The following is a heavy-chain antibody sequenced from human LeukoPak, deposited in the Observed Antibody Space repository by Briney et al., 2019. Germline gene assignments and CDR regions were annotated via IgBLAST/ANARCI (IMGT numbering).Heavy chain of an antibody. V-gene: IGHV3-23*01. CDR2: ISGSGGST. Sequence: GASLRLSCAASGFTFSSYAMSWVRQAPGKGLEWVSAISGSGGSTYYADSVEGRFTISRDNSKNTLYLQMNSLRAEDTAVYYCAKTGRIAVAGTVYWGQGTLVTVSS. D-gene: IGHD6-19*01. CDR1: GFTFSSYA. CDR3: AKTGRIAVAGTVY. J-gene: IGHJ4*02.